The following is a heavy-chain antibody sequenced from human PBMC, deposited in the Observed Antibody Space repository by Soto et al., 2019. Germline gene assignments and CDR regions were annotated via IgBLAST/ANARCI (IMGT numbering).Heavy chain of an antibody. CDR2: IYYSGST. V-gene: IGHV4-59*01. CDR1: GGSISSYY. CDR3: ARGRLVDFDY. Sequence: QVPLQESGPGLVKPSEPLSLTCTVSGGSISSYYWSWIRQPPGKGLEWIGYIYYSGSTNYNPSLKSRVTISVDASKNQFALKLSSVTAADTAVYYCARGRLVDFDYWGQGTMVTVSS. J-gene: IGHJ4*02. D-gene: IGHD6-6*01.